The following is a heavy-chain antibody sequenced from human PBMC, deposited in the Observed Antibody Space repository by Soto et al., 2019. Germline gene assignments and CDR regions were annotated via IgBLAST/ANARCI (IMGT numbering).Heavy chain of an antibody. V-gene: IGHV4-39*01. D-gene: IGHD3-3*01. CDR3: ASNYDFWSGYYTEYYFDY. J-gene: IGHJ4*02. CDR1: GGSISSSSYY. CDR2: IYYSGST. Sequence: QLQLQESGPGLVKPSETLSLTCTVSGGSISSSSYYWGWIRQPPGKGLEWIGSIYYSGSTYYNPSLKSRVTISVDTAKHQFSLKLSSVTAADTAVYYCASNYDFWSGYYTEYYFDYWGQGTLVTVSS.